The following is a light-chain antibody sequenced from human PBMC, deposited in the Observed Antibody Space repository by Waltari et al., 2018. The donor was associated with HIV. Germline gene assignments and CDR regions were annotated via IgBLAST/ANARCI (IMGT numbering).Light chain of an antibody. J-gene: IGLJ3*02. V-gene: IGLV1-44*01. CDR3: AARDDSLNGWV. CDR2: SYN. CDR1: TSNVGSNP. Sequence: QSFLTQPPSASGTPGRRVVISCSGNTSNVGSNPVNWYRQVPGTAPKLLMFSYNPRPLGVTDRFSGSKSGTSASLASKGLQSEDEADYYCAARDDSLNGWVFGGGTKLTVL.